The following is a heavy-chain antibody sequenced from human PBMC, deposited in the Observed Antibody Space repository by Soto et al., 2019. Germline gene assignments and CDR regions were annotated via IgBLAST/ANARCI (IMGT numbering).Heavy chain of an antibody. CDR3: ARSIALPASADNWFDP. Sequence: SGPTLVNTIETLTLTCTVSGFSLSNAGSGVRWIRQPPGKALEWLAHIHSDGAKTYSSSLQSRLTISRDYSRRQVVLTLTKLDPMDTATYYCARSIALPASADNWFDPWGQGTPVTVFS. CDR2: IHSDGAK. V-gene: IGHV2-26*01. CDR1: GFSLSNAGSG. J-gene: IGHJ5*02. D-gene: IGHD2-2*01.